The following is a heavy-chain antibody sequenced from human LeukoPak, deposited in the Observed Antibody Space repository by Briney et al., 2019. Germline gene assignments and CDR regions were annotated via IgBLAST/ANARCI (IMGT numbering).Heavy chain of an antibody. CDR3: AKGGPTGSNYFDF. D-gene: IGHD1-26*01. CDR1: EFTFDNYD. Sequence: GGCLRLSCAASEFTFDNYDMSWVRQAPGKGLEWVSVISGSGYYSYYADSVKGRFTVPRDNSKTTLDLQMNSLRADDTAVYYCAKGGPTGSNYFDFWGQGTLVTVSS. CDR2: ISGSGYYS. J-gene: IGHJ4*02. V-gene: IGHV3-23*01.